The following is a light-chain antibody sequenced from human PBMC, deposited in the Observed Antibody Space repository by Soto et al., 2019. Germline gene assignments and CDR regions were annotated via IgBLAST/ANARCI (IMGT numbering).Light chain of an antibody. CDR3: QQYDNLPIT. Sequence: DIPMTQSPSSLSASVGDRVTITCQASQDISNYLNWYQQKPGKAPKLLIYDASNLETGVPSGFSGSGSGTDFTFTISSLQPEDIATYYCQQYDNLPITFGQGTRLEIK. CDR2: DAS. J-gene: IGKJ5*01. CDR1: QDISNY. V-gene: IGKV1-33*01.